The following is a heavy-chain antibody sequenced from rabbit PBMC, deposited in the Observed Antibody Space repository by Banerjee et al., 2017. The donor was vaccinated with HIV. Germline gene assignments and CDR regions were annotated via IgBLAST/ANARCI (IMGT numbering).Heavy chain of an antibody. V-gene: IGHV1S40*01. J-gene: IGHJ6*01. Sequence: QSLEESGGGLVKPGASLTLTCTASGFSFSNSYYMCWVRQAPGKGLEWIGCIAAGSSGSTYYASWAKGRFTISKTSSTTVTLQVTSLTAADTATYFCARDRDYAGYVGYNLWGPGTLVTVS. CDR3: ARDRDYAGYVGYNL. CDR1: GFSFSNSYY. CDR2: IAAGSSGST. D-gene: IGHD7-1*01.